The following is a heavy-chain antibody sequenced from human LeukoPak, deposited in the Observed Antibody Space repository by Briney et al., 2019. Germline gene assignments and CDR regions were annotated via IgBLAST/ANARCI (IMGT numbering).Heavy chain of an antibody. CDR3: AKRARGSGSYFDY. J-gene: IGHJ4*02. D-gene: IGHD3-10*01. V-gene: IGHV3-30*18. CDR2: ISYDGSNK. CDR1: GFTFSSYG. Sequence: GRSLRLSCAASGFTFSSYGMHWVRQAPGKGLEWVAVISYDGSNKYYADSVKGRFTISRDNSKNTLYLQMNSLRAEDTAVYYCAKRARGSGSYFDYWGQGTLVTVSS.